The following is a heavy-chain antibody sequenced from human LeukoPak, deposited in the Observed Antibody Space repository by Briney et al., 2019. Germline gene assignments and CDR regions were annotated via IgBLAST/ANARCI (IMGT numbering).Heavy chain of an antibody. Sequence: GGSLRLSCTASGFTFGDYAMSWFRQAPGKGLEWVGFIRSKAYGGTTEYAASVKGRFTISRDDSRSIAYLQMNSLKTEDTAVYYCTRGALRFLEWLLSDYWGQGTLVTVSS. D-gene: IGHD3-3*01. CDR1: GFTFGDYA. J-gene: IGHJ4*02. V-gene: IGHV3-49*03. CDR3: TRGALRFLEWLLSDY. CDR2: IRSKAYGGTT.